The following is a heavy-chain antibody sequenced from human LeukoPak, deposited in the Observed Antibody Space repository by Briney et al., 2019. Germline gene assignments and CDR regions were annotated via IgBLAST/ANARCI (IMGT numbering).Heavy chain of an antibody. CDR2: ISASGGST. V-gene: IGHV3-23*01. CDR3: AIDQRWESPHYLDS. J-gene: IGHJ4*02. CDR1: GFTFSSSA. Sequence: PGGSLRLSCAASGFTFSSSAMSWVRQVPGKGLEWVSGISASGGSTNYADSVRGRFTISRDNSKNTLYVQMNSLRDEDTALYYCAIDQRWESPHYLDSWGQGTLVTVSS. D-gene: IGHD1-26*01.